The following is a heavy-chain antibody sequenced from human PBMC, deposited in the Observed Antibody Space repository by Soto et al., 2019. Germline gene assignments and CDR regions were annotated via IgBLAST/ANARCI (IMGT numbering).Heavy chain of an antibody. CDR2: ISGSGGST. Sequence: SLRLSCAASGFTFTSYALSWVRQAPGKGLEWVSSISGSGGSTYYADSVKGRFTISRDTSKNTLHLQMNSLRADDTAVYYCAKAIEVDGKGYFYYGTDVWGQGTSVTVS. CDR1: GFTFTSYA. D-gene: IGHD6-19*01. CDR3: AKAIEVDGKGYFYYGTDV. V-gene: IGHV3-23*01. J-gene: IGHJ6*02.